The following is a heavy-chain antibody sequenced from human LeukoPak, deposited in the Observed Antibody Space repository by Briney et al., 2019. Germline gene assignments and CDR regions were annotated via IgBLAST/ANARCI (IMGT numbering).Heavy chain of an antibody. Sequence: GGSLRLSCAASGLTLSSHWMHWVRQAPGKGLMWVSRIHRDGTRTTYADSVKGRFIISRDDAKGTVHLQMNSLKGEDTAIYYCARGGAFSHGSIDSWGQGTLVTVSS. J-gene: IGHJ5*01. V-gene: IGHV3-74*01. D-gene: IGHD3-10*01. CDR1: GLTLSSHW. CDR2: IHRDGTRT. CDR3: ARGGAFSHGSIDS.